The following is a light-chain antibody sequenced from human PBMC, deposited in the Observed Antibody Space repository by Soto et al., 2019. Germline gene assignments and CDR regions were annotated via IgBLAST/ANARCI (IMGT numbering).Light chain of an antibody. CDR2: GAS. Sequence: EIVLTQSPGTLSLSPGERATLSCRASQSVSSSYLAWYQQKPCQAPRLLIYGASSRATGIPDRFSGSGSGTDFTLTISRLEPEDFAVYYCQQYGSSPKFGQGTKVEIK. CDR3: QQYGSSPK. V-gene: IGKV3-20*01. J-gene: IGKJ1*01. CDR1: QSVSSSY.